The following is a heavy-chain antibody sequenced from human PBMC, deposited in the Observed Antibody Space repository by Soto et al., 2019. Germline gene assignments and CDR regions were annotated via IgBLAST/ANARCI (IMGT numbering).Heavy chain of an antibody. J-gene: IGHJ4*02. CDR3: AIVDSSGYYTFFDY. CDR2: ISAYNGNT. V-gene: IGHV1-18*01. D-gene: IGHD3-22*01. Sequence: GASVKVSCKASGYTFTSYCISWVLQAPGQGLEWMGWISAYNGNTNYAQKLQGRVTMTTDTSTSTAYMELRSLRSDDTAVYYCAIVDSSGYYTFFDYWGQGTLVTVSS. CDR1: GYTFTSYC.